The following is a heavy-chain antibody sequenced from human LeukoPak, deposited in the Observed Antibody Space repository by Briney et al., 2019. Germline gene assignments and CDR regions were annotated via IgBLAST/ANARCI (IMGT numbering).Heavy chain of an antibody. CDR3: ARQYCSSISCLFDY. CDR1: GGSFSGYY. CDR2: INHSGST. V-gene: IGHV4-34*01. D-gene: IGHD2-2*01. J-gene: IGHJ4*02. Sequence: SETLSLTCAVYGGSFSGYYWSWIRQPPGKGLEWIGEINHSGSTNYNPSLKSRVTISVDTSKNRVSLKLSSVTAADTAVYYCARQYCSSISCLFDYWGQGTLVTVSS.